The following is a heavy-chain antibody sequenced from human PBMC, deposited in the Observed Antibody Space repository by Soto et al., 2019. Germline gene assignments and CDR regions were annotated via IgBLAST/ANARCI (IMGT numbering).Heavy chain of an antibody. D-gene: IGHD2-8*02. CDR1: GGSFSAYD. CDR3: ARDKITGLFDY. V-gene: IGHV4-34*01. CDR2: INHSGST. Sequence: QVQLQQWGAGLLKPSETLSLTCAVYGGSFSAYDWTWIRQPPGTGLEWIGEINHSGSTIYNPSLKSRVTISVDTSKNQFSLKLTSVTAADTAVYYCARDKITGLFDYWGQGTLVTVSS. J-gene: IGHJ4*02.